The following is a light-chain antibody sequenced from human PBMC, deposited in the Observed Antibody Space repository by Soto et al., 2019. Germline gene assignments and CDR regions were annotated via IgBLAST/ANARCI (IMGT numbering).Light chain of an antibody. CDR2: GAS. J-gene: IGKJ1*01. V-gene: IGKV3-15*01. Sequence: EKVMTQSPATLSMSPGERATLSCRASQSVSSYLAWYQQKPGQAPRLLIYGASTRATGIPARFSGSGSGTEFTLTISSLQSEDFAVYYCQQYNNCPSWTFGQGTKVDIK. CDR3: QQYNNCPSWT. CDR1: QSVSSY.